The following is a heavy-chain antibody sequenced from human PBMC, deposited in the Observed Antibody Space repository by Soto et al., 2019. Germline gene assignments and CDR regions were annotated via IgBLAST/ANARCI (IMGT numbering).Heavy chain of an antibody. D-gene: IGHD3-10*01. J-gene: IGHJ5*02. CDR2: IYYSGST. V-gene: IGHV4-59*02. CDR1: GGSVNICD. Sequence: SWSLALGRAVCGGSVNICDVGWLLQPPGKGLEWIGYIYYSGSTNYNPSLKSRVTISVDTSKNQFSLKLSSVTAADTAVYYCSRGLLWFGELEVQWFDPWGQRTLVTVSS. CDR3: SRGLLWFGELEVQWFDP.